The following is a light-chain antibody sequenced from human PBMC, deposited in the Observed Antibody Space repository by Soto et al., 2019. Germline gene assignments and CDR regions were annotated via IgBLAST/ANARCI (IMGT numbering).Light chain of an antibody. CDR1: QRVSND. CDR3: QQRSNWPT. J-gene: IGKJ3*01. CDR2: DAS. Sequence: EIVMTQSPATLSVSPGERATLSCRASQRVSNDFAWYQQKPGQAPRLLIYDASNRATGIPARFTGSGSGTDFTLTISSLEPEDFAVYYCQQRSNWPTFGPGTKVDI. V-gene: IGKV3-11*01.